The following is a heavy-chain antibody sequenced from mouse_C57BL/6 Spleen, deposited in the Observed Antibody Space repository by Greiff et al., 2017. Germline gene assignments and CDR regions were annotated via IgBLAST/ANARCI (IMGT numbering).Heavy chain of an antibody. Sequence: VQLKQSGPELVKPGASVKIPCKASGYTFTDYNMDWVKQSHGKSLEWIGDINPNNGGTIYNQKFKGKATLTVDKSSSTAYMELRSLTSEDTAVYYCARKGKLREYFDVWGTGTTVTVSS. CDR1: GYTFTDYN. D-gene: IGHD3-3*01. CDR2: INPNNGGT. J-gene: IGHJ1*03. V-gene: IGHV1-18*01. CDR3: ARKGKLREYFDV.